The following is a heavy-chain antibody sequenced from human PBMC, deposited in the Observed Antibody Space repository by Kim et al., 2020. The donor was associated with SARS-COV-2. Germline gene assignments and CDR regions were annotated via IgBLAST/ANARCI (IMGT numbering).Heavy chain of an antibody. CDR2: FDPEDGET. V-gene: IGHV1-24*01. D-gene: IGHD3-22*01. J-gene: IGHJ5*02. Sequence: ASVKVSCKVSGYTLTELSMHWVRQAPGKGLEWMGGFDPEDGETIYAQKFQGRVTMTEDTSTDTAYMELSSLRSEDTAVYYCATGTPYYDSSGYHGWFDPWGQGTLVIVSS. CDR1: GYTLTELS. CDR3: ATGTPYYDSSGYHGWFDP.